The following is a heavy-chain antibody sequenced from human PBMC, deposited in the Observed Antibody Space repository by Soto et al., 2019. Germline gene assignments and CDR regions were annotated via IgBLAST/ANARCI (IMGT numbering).Heavy chain of an antibody. CDR2: IYHDGST. J-gene: IGHJ4*02. D-gene: IGHD6-19*01. CDR1: GDSISNNKW. CDR3: VRAPPGSGLDFDS. Sequence: QVQLQESGPGLVKPSGTLSLTCAVSGDSISNNKWWTWVRQPPGKGLEWIGEIYHDGSTHYNPSLKSRLTISVDKSKNQFSLRLTSVTAADTAVYYCVRAPPGSGLDFDSWGQGTLVTVSS. V-gene: IGHV4-4*02.